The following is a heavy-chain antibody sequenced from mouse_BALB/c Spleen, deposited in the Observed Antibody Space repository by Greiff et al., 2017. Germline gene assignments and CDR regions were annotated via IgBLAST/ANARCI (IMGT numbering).Heavy chain of an antibody. CDR2: IWAGGST. Sequence: QVQLQESGPGLVAPSQSLSITCTVSGFSLTSYGVHWVRQPPGKGLEWLGVIWAGGSTNYNSALMSRLSISKDNSKSQVFLKMNSLQTDDTAMYYCAREYYYGSSYFDYWGQGTTLTVSS. CDR3: AREYYYGSSYFDY. V-gene: IGHV2-9*02. D-gene: IGHD1-1*01. CDR1: GFSLTSYG. J-gene: IGHJ2*01.